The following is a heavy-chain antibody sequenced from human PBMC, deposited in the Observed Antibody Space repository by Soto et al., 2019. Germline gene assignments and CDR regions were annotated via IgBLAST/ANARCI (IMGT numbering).Heavy chain of an antibody. CDR2: INHSGST. CDR3: ARISGGRYCSGGSCYSAVRDYYYYYMDV. CDR1: GGSFSGYY. V-gene: IGHV4-34*01. D-gene: IGHD2-15*01. J-gene: IGHJ6*03. Sequence: SETLSLTCAVYGGSFSGYYWSWIRQPPGKGLEWIGEINHSGSTNYNPSLKSRVTISVDTSKNQFALKLSSVTAADTAVYYCARISGGRYCSGGSCYSAVRDYYYYYMDVWGKGTTVTVSS.